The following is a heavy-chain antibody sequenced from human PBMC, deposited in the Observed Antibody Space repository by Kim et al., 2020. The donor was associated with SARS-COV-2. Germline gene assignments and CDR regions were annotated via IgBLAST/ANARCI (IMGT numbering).Heavy chain of an antibody. D-gene: IGHD3-22*01. CDR2: IYPGDSDT. CDR1: GYSFTSYW. V-gene: IGHV5-51*01. J-gene: IGHJ6*02. Sequence: GESLKISCKGSGYSFTSYWIGWVRQMPGKGLEWMGIIYPGDSDTRYSPSFQGQVTISADKSISTAYLQWSSLKASDTAMYYCARHPKRGYYYDSSGYYGNYYYYGMDVWGQGTTVTVSS. CDR3: ARHPKRGYYYDSSGYYGNYYYYGMDV.